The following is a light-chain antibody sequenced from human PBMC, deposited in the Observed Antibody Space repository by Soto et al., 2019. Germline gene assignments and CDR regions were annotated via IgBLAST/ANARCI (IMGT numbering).Light chain of an antibody. CDR3: QQFSSYPLT. J-gene: IGKJ4*01. V-gene: IGKV3-20*01. CDR1: QSVSSSY. Sequence: EIVLTQSPGTLSLSPGERATLSCRASQSVSSSYLAWYQQKPGQAPRLLIYGASTRATGIPDRFSGSESGADFTLTISSLQSEDFAVYYCQQFSSYPLTFGGGTKVDIK. CDR2: GAS.